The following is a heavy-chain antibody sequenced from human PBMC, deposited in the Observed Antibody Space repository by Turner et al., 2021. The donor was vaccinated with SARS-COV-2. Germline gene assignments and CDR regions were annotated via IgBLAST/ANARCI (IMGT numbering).Heavy chain of an antibody. V-gene: IGHV1-18*01. CDR1: GDTLTSDG. CDR2: VTAYSGNT. CDR3: ARVYNYYGSGSYYNWYYDGMDV. Sequence: QVQLLQSGAEVKKPGASLKVSCTTSGDTLTSDGITWVRQAPGQGLEWMGCVTAYSGNTNYAQKLQGRVTMTTDTSTSTAYMELRSLRSDDTAVYYCARVYNYYGSGSYYNWYYDGMDVWGQGTTVTVSS. J-gene: IGHJ6*02. D-gene: IGHD3-10*01.